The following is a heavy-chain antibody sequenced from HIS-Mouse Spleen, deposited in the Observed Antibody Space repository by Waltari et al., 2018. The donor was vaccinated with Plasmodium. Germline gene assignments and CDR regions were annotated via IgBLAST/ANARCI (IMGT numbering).Heavy chain of an antibody. Sequence: QVQLQESGPGLVKPSETLSLTCTVSGYSISSGYYWGWIRQPPGKGLEWIGSIYHSGSTHYNPSPKSRVTISVDTSKNQFSLKLSSVTAADTAVYYCARGQAGDYHDAFDIWGQGTMVTVSS. V-gene: IGHV4-38-2*02. CDR1: GYSISSGYY. J-gene: IGHJ3*02. D-gene: IGHD7-27*01. CDR3: ARGQAGDYHDAFDI. CDR2: IYHSGST.